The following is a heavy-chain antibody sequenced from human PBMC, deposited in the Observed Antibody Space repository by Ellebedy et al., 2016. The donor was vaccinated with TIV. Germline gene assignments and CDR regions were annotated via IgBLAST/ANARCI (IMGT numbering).Heavy chain of an antibody. CDR1: GFPFSSYT. J-gene: IGHJ3*02. V-gene: IGHV3-48*02. CDR3: ARDFQYAFDI. CDR2: ISSGSSTEWISFISSSSSAM. Sequence: PGGSLRLSCVASGFPFSSYTMNWVRQAPGKGLEWISFISSGSSTEWISFISSSSSAMYYADSVKGRFTISRDNAKNSLFLQMNSLRDEDSAVYFCARDFQYAFDIWGQGTMVTVSS.